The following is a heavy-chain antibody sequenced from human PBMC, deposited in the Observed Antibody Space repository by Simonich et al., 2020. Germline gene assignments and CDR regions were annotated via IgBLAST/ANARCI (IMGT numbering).Heavy chain of an antibody. V-gene: IGHV1-18*01. D-gene: IGHD6-13*01. CDR3: ARDQGGRAAAATDY. CDR2: ISTYNGKT. J-gene: IGHJ4*02. Sequence: QVQLVQSGAEVKKPGASVKVSCKASGYTFTSYGISWVRQATGQGLEWMGWISTYNGKTNYAQKTQGRVTLTTDTSTSTAYMELRSPRADDTAVYYCARDQGGRAAAATDYWGQGTLVTVSS. CDR1: GYTFTSYG.